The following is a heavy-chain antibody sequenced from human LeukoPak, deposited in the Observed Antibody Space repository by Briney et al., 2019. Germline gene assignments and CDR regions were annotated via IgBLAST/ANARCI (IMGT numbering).Heavy chain of an antibody. CDR3: TRDRGTYNWLDP. V-gene: IGHV3-73*01. J-gene: IGHJ5*02. Sequence: PGGSLRLSCAASGFTFNGSAIHWVRQASGKGLEWVGLIDRPAKSYATAYGASVGGRFTISRDDSKNTAYLQMDSLKTEDTALYYCTRDRGTYNWLDPWGQGTLVTVSS. D-gene: IGHD1-26*01. CDR1: GFTFNGSA. CDR2: IDRPAKSYAT.